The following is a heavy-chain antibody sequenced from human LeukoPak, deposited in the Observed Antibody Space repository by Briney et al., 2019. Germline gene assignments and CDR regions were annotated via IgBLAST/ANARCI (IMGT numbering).Heavy chain of an antibody. D-gene: IGHD1-26*01. CDR1: GGSIRNYY. Sequence: PSETLSLTCTVSGGSIRNYYWSWIRRPPGKGLEWIGYIYYSGSTNYNPSLKSRITISLDTSKNQFSLRLSSVTAADTAVYYCARAGSGGDFSNDXFXIXXXGTMVT. CDR2: IYYSGST. J-gene: IGHJ3*02. V-gene: IGHV4-59*01. CDR3: ARAGSGGDFSNDXFXI.